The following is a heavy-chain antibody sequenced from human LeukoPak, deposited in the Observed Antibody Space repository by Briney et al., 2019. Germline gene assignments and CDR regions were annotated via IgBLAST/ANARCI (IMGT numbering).Heavy chain of an antibody. CDR2: INHSGST. Sequence: PSETLSLTCAVYGGSFSGYHWSWIRQPPGKGLEWIGEINHSGSTNYNPSLKSRVTISVDTSKNQFSLKLSSVTAADTAVYYCARGTMITVTYYFDYWGQGTLVTVSS. J-gene: IGHJ4*02. CDR3: ARGTMITVTYYFDY. D-gene: IGHD4-17*01. V-gene: IGHV4-34*01. CDR1: GGSFSGYH.